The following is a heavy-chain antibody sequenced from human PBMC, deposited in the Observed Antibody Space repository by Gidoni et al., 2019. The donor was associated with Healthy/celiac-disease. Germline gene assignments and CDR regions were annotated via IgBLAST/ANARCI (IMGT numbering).Heavy chain of an antibody. CDR3: ASSEDTAMDHVRYDY. Sequence: EVQLVQSGAEVKKPGASLKISCKGSGYSFTSYWIGWVRQMPGKGLEWMGIIYPGDSDTRYSPSFQGQVTISADKSISTAYLQWSSLKASDTAMYYCASSEDTAMDHVRYDYWGQGTLVTVSS. CDR1: GYSFTSYW. J-gene: IGHJ4*02. D-gene: IGHD5-18*01. CDR2: IYPGDSDT. V-gene: IGHV5-51*03.